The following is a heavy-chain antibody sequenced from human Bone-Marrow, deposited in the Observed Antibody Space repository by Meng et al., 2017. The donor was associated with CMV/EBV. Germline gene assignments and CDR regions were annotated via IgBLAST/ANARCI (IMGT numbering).Heavy chain of an antibody. CDR2: INPSGGST. CDR1: GYTFTSYY. D-gene: IGHD3-3*01. V-gene: IGHV1-46*01. J-gene: IGHJ6*02. Sequence: ASVKVSCKASGYTFTSYYMHWVRQAPGQGLEWMGIINPSGGSTNYAQKFQGRVTMTRNTSISTAYMELSSLRSEDTAVYYCARGRDFWSGYYAHGPSHYYYYGMDVWGQGTTVTVSS. CDR3: ARGRDFWSGYYAHGPSHYYYYGMDV.